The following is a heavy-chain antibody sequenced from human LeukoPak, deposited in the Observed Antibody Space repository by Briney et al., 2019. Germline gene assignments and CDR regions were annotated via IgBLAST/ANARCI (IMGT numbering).Heavy chain of an antibody. D-gene: IGHD6-13*01. V-gene: IGHV3-48*02. CDR1: GFTFSSYS. Sequence: GGSLRLSCAASGFTFSSYSMNWVRQAPGKGLEWVSYISSSSSTIYYADSVKGRFTISRDNAKNSLYLQMNSLGDEDTAVYYCARGSSPLWGQGTLVTVSS. CDR3: ARGSSPL. J-gene: IGHJ4*02. CDR2: ISSSSSTI.